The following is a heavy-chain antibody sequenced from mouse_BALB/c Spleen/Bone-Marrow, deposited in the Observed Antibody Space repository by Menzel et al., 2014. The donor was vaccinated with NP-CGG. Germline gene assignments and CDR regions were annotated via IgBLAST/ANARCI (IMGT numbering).Heavy chain of an antibody. D-gene: IGHD2-1*01. CDR2: VDPANGNT. Sequence: EVQLQQSGADLVKPGGSVKLSCTASGFNIKDTYIHWVKQRPEQGLEWIGRVDPANGNTKYAPKFQGKATITADTFSNTAYLRLSSLTSEDTAVYYRAGRFGNSPRDSAMVNWGRGTSVTVSS. V-gene: IGHV14-3*02. CDR3: AGRFGNSPRDSAMVN. CDR1: GFNIKDTY. J-gene: IGHJ4*01.